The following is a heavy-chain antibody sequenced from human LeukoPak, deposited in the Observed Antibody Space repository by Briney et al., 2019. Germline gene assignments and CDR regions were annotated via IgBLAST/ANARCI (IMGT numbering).Heavy chain of an antibody. Sequence: GGSLRLSCAASGFTFSSYSMNWVRQAPGKGLEWVSSISSSSSYIYYADSVKGRFTISRDNAKNSLYLQINSLRAEDTAVYYCARENYDILTGYYGGFDYWGQGTLVTVSS. J-gene: IGHJ4*02. CDR2: ISSSSSYI. CDR1: GFTFSSYS. D-gene: IGHD3-9*01. CDR3: ARENYDILTGYYGGFDY. V-gene: IGHV3-21*01.